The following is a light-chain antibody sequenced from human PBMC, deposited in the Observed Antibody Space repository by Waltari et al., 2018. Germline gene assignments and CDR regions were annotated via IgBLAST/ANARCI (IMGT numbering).Light chain of an antibody. CDR1: QSINRN. Sequence: EVVMTQSPATLSVSPGERATLSCRASQSINRNLAWYQQKPGQAPSLLIYGASTRATGIPARFSGSGSGTDVTLTINSLQSEDFAVYYCQQYDNWPPLTFGGGTKVEIK. V-gene: IGKV3-15*01. CDR3: QQYDNWPPLT. J-gene: IGKJ4*01. CDR2: GAS.